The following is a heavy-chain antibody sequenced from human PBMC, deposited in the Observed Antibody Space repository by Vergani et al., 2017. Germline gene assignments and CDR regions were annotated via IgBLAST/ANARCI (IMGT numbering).Heavy chain of an antibody. D-gene: IGHD6-13*01. V-gene: IGHV3-33*06. CDR2: IWYDGSNK. Sequence: QVQLVESGGGVVQPGRSLRLSCAASGFTFSSYGMHWVRQAPGKGLEWVAVIWYDGSNKYYADSVKGRFTISRDNSKNTLYLQMNSLRAEDTAVYYCAKNAAAGYYYYYYMDVWGKGP. J-gene: IGHJ6*03. CDR3: AKNAAAGYYYYYYMDV. CDR1: GFTFSSYG.